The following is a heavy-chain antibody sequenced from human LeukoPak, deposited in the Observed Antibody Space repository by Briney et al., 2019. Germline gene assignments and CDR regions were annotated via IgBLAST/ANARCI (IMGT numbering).Heavy chain of an antibody. CDR2: IYYSGST. Sequence: SETLSLTCTVSGGSISSSSYYWGWIRQPPGKGLEWIGSIYYSGSTYYNPSLKSRVTISVDTSKNQFSLKLSSVTAADTAVYSCARPSAATYPSGEKQNYYGMDVWGQGTTVTVSS. J-gene: IGHJ6*02. CDR3: ARPSAATYPSGEKQNYYGMDV. D-gene: IGHD3-10*01. V-gene: IGHV4-39*01. CDR1: GGSISSSSYY.